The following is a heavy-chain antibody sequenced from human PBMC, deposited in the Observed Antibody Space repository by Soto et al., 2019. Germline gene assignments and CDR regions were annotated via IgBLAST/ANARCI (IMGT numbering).Heavy chain of an antibody. D-gene: IGHD4-17*01. V-gene: IGHV3-23*01. J-gene: IGHJ4*02. Sequence: EVQLLESGGGLVSPGGSLRLSCAASGFTFSSYAMSWVRQAPGKGLEWVSAISGNGGATYYADSVKGRFTISRDNSKNMLFLQMNSLRAEDTAVYYCAKDLRAVSTVTRADSWGLGTLVTVSS. CDR2: ISGNGGAT. CDR3: AKDLRAVSTVTRADS. CDR1: GFTFSSYA.